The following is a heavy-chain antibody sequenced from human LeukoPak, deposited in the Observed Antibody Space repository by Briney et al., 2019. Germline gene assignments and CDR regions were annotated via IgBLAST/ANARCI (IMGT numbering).Heavy chain of an antibody. CDR2: ISYDGTNK. Sequence: PGGSLRLSCAAFGFTFFRFSMHWVRQAPGKGLEWVAVISYDGTNKYYADSVKGRFTISRDNSKNMLYLQMNSLRAEDTAVYYCARRYNYGGMDVWGQGTTVTVSS. CDR3: ARRYNYGGMDV. D-gene: IGHD5-18*01. J-gene: IGHJ6*02. V-gene: IGHV3-30*04. CDR1: GFTFFRFS.